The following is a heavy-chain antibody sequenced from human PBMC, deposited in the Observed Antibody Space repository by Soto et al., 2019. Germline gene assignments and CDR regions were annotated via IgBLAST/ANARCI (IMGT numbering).Heavy chain of an antibody. CDR2: IYYSGST. D-gene: IGHD2-15*01. CDR1: SASFTVYY. Sequence: SETLSLTCTVSSASFTVYYWSWIRQPPGKGLEWVGYIYYSGSTSYNPSLTSRVTLSADTSKNQFSLKLRSVTAADTAVYYCARDAGGPGDYWGQGVLVTVSS. V-gene: IGHV4-59*01. J-gene: IGHJ4*02. CDR3: ARDAGGPGDY.